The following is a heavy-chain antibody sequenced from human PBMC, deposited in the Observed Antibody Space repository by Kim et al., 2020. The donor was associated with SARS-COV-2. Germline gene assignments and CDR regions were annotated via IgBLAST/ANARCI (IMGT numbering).Heavy chain of an antibody. Sequence: SETLSLTCTVSGVSITTESHHRGWIRQPPGKGLERIGAIDYSGDTHYNSSLESRLIISADKSKNQFSLKLRSVTAADTAVYFCASVVATGNFGRGYIDHWGQGILVTISP. CDR1: GVSITTESHH. CDR3: ASVVATGNFGRGYIDH. J-gene: IGHJ4*02. D-gene: IGHD3-3*01. V-gene: IGHV4-39*01. CDR2: IDYSGDT.